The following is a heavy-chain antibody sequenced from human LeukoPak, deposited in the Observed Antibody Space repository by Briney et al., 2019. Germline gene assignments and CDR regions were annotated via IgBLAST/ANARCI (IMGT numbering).Heavy chain of an antibody. J-gene: IGHJ4*02. Sequence: GASVKVSCKASGYTFTGYYMHWVRQATGQGLEWMVRINPNSGCTNYAQKFQGRVTMTRDTSISTAYMEMSRLRSDDTAVYYCARAQDYEYYWGQGTLVTVSS. CDR3: ARAQDYEYY. CDR2: INPNSGCT. D-gene: IGHD4-17*01. V-gene: IGHV1-2*06. CDR1: GYTFTGYY.